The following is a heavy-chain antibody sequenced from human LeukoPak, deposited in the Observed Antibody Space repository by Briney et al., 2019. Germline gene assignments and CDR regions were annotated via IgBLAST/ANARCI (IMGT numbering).Heavy chain of an antibody. Sequence: SETLSLTCTVSGGSISSGNYYWGWIRQPPGKGLEWIGSIYHSGSTYYNPSLKSRVTISVDTSKNQFSLKLSSVTAADTAVYYCARESSITMIVVVIRGGWFDPWGQGTLVTVSS. CDR3: ARESSITMIVVVIRGGWFDP. J-gene: IGHJ5*02. V-gene: IGHV4-39*07. CDR1: GGSISSGNYY. CDR2: IYHSGST. D-gene: IGHD3-22*01.